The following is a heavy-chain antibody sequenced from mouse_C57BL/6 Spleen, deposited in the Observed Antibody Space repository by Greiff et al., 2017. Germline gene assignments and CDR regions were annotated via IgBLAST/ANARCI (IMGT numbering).Heavy chain of an antibody. D-gene: IGHD2-10*02. CDR2: IYPGDGDT. CDR1: GYAFRSYW. CDR3: ARFEYSAWFAY. J-gene: IGHJ3*01. V-gene: IGHV1-80*01. Sequence: QVQLQQSGAELVKPGASVKISCKASGYAFRSYWMNWVKQRPGKGLDWIGQIYPGDGDTNYNGNFKGKATLTADKSSSTAYMQLSSLTSEDSAVSFCARFEYSAWFAYWGQGTLVTVSA.